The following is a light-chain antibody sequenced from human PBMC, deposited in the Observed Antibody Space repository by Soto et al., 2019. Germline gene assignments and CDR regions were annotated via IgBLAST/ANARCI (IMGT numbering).Light chain of an antibody. J-gene: IGKJ1*01. Sequence: EIVLTQSPGTLSLSTGERATLSCRASQSVSSSYLAWYQQKPGQAPRLLIYGASSRATGIPDRFSGSGSGTEFTLTISSLQSEDFVFYYCQQYNSWPPGETFGQGTKVDIK. CDR2: GAS. V-gene: IGKV3-20*01. CDR1: QSVSSSY. CDR3: QQYNSWPPGET.